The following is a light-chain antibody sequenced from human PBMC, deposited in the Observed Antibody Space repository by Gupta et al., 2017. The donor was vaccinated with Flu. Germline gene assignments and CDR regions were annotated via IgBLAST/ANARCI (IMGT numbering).Light chain of an antibody. V-gene: IGKV1-33*01. CDR1: RGISTY. CDR2: AVS. Sequence: PSSLSPSVGSSVTITCQASRGISTYLNWYQQKPGEAPKRLIYAVSTVQTGVPSRFSGSGSGTDFTLTISSLQPEDIATYYCLRDDHLRSFGGGTRVEIK. J-gene: IGKJ4*01. CDR3: LRDDHLRS.